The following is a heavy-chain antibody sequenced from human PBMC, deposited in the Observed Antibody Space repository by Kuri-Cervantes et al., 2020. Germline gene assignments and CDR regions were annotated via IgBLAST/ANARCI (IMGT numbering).Heavy chain of an antibody. D-gene: IGHD1-26*01. V-gene: IGHV3-11*01. Sequence: GESLKISCAASGFTFSDYYMSWIRQAPGKGLEWVSYISSSGSTIYYADSVKGRFTISRDNAKNSLYLQMNSLRAEDTAVYYCARDRRELLYYYYGMDVWGQGTTVTVSS. CDR2: ISSSGSTI. CDR3: ARDRRELLYYYYGMDV. CDR1: GFTFSDYY. J-gene: IGHJ6*02.